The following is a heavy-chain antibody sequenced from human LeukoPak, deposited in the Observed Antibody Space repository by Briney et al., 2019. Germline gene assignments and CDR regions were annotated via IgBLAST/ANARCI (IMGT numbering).Heavy chain of an antibody. D-gene: IGHD3-22*01. CDR3: ATIYYYDSSGYYWTFDY. J-gene: IGHJ4*02. V-gene: IGHV4-39*01. Sequence: SETLSLTCTVSGGSISSSSYYWGWIRQPPGKGLEWIGSIYYSGSTYYNPSLKSRVTISVDTSKDQFSLKLSSVTAADTAVYYCATIYYYDSSGYYWTFDYWGQGTLVTVSS. CDR2: IYYSGST. CDR1: GGSISSSSYY.